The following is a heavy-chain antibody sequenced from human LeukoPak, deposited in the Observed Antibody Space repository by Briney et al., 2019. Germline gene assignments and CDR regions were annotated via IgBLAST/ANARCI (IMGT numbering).Heavy chain of an antibody. Sequence: GGSLRLSCAASGFTFSSYEMNWVRQAPGKGLEWVSYISSSGSTIYYADSVKGRFTISRDNSKNTLYLQMNSLRGDDTAVYYCAKIDSTGYYYDNWGQGTLVTVSS. D-gene: IGHD3-22*01. CDR2: ISSSGSTI. CDR1: GFTFSSYE. CDR3: AKIDSTGYYYDN. J-gene: IGHJ4*02. V-gene: IGHV3-48*03.